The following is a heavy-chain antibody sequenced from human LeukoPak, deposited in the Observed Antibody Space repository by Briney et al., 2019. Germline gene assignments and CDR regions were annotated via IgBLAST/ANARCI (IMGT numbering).Heavy chain of an antibody. J-gene: IGHJ5*02. V-gene: IGHV4-39*01. CDR3: ARHEYSGSYYGLSWFDP. D-gene: IGHD1-26*01. CDR2: IYSSGST. CDR1: GGSISSSGYY. Sequence: KPSETLSLTCTVSGGSISSSGYYWGWIRQPPGKGLEWIASIYSSGSTYYNPSLKSRVTISVDTSKNQLSLKLSSLTAADTAVYYCARHEYSGSYYGLSWFDPWGQGTLVTVSS.